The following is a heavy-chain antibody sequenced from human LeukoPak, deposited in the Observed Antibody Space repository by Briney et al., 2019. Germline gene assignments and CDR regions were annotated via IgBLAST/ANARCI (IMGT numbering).Heavy chain of an antibody. Sequence: GESLRLSCAASGFTFSTYWTHWVRQTPGEGLVWVSRINEHGSITDYADSVRDRFTISRDNAKNSLYLQMNSLRAEDTAVYYCARQCSSTSCNADAFDIWGQGTMVTVSS. CDR2: INEHGSIT. D-gene: IGHD2-2*01. V-gene: IGHV3-74*01. CDR1: GFTFSTYW. CDR3: ARQCSSTSCNADAFDI. J-gene: IGHJ3*02.